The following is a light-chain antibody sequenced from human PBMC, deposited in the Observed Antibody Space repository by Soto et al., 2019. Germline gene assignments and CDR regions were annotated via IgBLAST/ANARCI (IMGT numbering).Light chain of an antibody. V-gene: IGKV3-20*01. CDR2: TSS. Sequence: EIVLTQSPGTLSLSPGERATLSCRASQSVRSNYLAWYQQKPGQAPRLLIYTSSTRATGIPDRFSGSGSGKDFTLTISRLEPEDFALYYCQQYRDLPQTFGQGTQVEIK. CDR1: QSVRSNY. CDR3: QQYRDLPQT. J-gene: IGKJ1*01.